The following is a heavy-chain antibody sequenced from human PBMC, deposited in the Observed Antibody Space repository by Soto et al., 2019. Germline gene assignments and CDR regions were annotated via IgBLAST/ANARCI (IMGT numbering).Heavy chain of an antibody. J-gene: IGHJ4*02. Sequence: ASVKVSCKASGYTFTSYYMHWVRQAPGQGLEWMGVMNPSGGYRSYAQKFQGRVTMTGDTPTSTVYMELRSLRSEDTAVYYCARDLVPGYTGFSDYWGQGTLVTVSS. V-gene: IGHV1-46*01. CDR1: GYTFTSYY. D-gene: IGHD5-12*01. CDR2: MNPSGGYR. CDR3: ARDLVPGYTGFSDY.